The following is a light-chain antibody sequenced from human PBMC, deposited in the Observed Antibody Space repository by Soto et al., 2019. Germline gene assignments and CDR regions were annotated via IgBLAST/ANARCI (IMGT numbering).Light chain of an antibody. CDR3: SSYTSSSTLV. J-gene: IGLJ7*02. CDR1: SSDVGGYNY. V-gene: IGLV2-14*01. CDR2: DVS. Sequence: QSVLTQPASVSGSPGQSITISCTGTSSDVGGYNYVSWYQQHPGKAPKLMIYDVSNRPSGVSNRFSGSKSGNTASLTISGLQAEDEADYYCSSYTSSSTLVFGGGTQLTA.